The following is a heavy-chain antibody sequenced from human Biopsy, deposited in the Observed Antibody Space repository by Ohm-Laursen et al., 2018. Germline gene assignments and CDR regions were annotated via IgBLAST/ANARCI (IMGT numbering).Heavy chain of an antibody. V-gene: IGHV1-69*06. CDR1: GGTFSNYG. J-gene: IGHJ1*01. D-gene: IGHD3-9*01. Sequence: SVKVSCKAPGGTFSNYGVNWVRQAPGQGLEWLGGNIPILGTGNYAQKFQDRVTVAADTSTSTATMELRSLRSDDTAVYYCAAKLTGYFHHWGQGTLVTVSS. CDR3: AAKLTGYFHH. CDR2: NIPILGTG.